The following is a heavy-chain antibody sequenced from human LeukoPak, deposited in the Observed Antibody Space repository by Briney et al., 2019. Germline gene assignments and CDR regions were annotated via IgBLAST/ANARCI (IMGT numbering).Heavy chain of an antibody. CDR1: GYTFSNYG. CDR2: IHSNNGNT. V-gene: IGHV1-18*01. Sequence: ASVKVSCKASGYTFSNYGISWVRQAPGQGLEWIGWIHSNNGNTNCAQRLQGRVTMTTDPSTSTAYMELRSLRSDDTAVYYCARHIVVVREYYYFGMNVWGQGTTVTVSS. D-gene: IGHD2-15*01. CDR3: ARHIVVVREYYYFGMNV. J-gene: IGHJ6*01.